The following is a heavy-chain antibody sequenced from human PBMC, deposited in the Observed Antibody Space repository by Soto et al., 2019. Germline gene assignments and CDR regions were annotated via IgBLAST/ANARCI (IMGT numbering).Heavy chain of an antibody. CDR3: VKDAPQPFSD. D-gene: IGHD3-3*02. V-gene: IGHV3-23*01. Sequence: EVQLLESGGGLVQPGGSLRISCAASGFDFSNYGMSWVRQAPGKGLEWVSAISGTAHASYYAASVKGLFTISRDNSKNTLYLHMNSLRVEDTAVYFCVKDAPQPFSDWGQGTLVTVSS. CDR1: GFDFSNYG. CDR2: ISGTAHAS. J-gene: IGHJ4*02.